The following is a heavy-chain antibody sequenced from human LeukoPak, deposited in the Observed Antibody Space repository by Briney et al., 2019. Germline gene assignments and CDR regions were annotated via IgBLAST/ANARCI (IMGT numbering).Heavy chain of an antibody. CDR3: ARAARITMIVVVIDGFFDY. J-gene: IGHJ4*02. CDR1: GFTFSSYA. D-gene: IGHD3-22*01. V-gene: IGHV3-30*04. CDR2: ISYDGSNK. Sequence: GGSLRLPCAASGFTFSSYAMSWVRQAPGKGLEWVAVISYDGSNKYYADSVKGRFTISRDNSKNTLYLQMNSLRAEDTAVYYCARAARITMIVVVIDGFFDYWGQGTLVTVSS.